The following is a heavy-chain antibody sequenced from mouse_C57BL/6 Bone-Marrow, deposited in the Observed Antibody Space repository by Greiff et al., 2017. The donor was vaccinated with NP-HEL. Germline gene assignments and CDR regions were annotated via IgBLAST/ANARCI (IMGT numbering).Heavy chain of an antibody. V-gene: IGHV5-6*01. CDR3: ARLYYGNFDV. J-gene: IGHJ1*03. D-gene: IGHD2-1*01. CDR1: GFTFSSYG. CDR2: ISSGGSYT. Sequence: EVQRVESGGDLVKPGGSLKLSCAASGFTFSSYGMSWVRQTPDKRLEWVATISSGGSYTYYPDSVKGRFTISRDNAKNTLYLQMSSLKSEDTAMYYCARLYYGNFDVWGTGTTVTVSS.